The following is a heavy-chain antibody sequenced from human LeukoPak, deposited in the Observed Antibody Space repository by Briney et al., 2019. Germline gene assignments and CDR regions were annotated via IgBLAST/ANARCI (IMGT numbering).Heavy chain of an antibody. D-gene: IGHD3-22*01. J-gene: IGHJ4*02. Sequence: GGSLRLSCAASGFTFSSYGMHWVRQAPGKGLEWVAVMWYDGSNKYYADSVKGRFTISRDNSKNTLYLQMNSLRAEDTAVYYCARDEYYDSSGYPDYWGQGTLVTVSS. V-gene: IGHV3-33*01. CDR3: ARDEYYDSSGYPDY. CDR2: MWYDGSNK. CDR1: GFTFSSYG.